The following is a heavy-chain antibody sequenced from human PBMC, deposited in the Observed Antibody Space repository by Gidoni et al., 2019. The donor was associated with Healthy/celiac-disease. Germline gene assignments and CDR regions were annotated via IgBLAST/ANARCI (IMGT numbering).Heavy chain of an antibody. D-gene: IGHD3-16*01. CDR1: GFTFDDYA. V-gene: IGHV3-9*01. J-gene: IGHJ3*02. CDR2: ISWNSGSI. CDR3: AKDIYDYIWGSYRVGGAFDI. Sequence: EVQLVESGGGLVQPGRSLRLSCAASGFTFDDYAMHWVRQAPGKGLEWVSGISWNSGSIGYADSVKGRFTISRDNAKNSLYLQMNSLRAEDTALYYCAKDIYDYIWGSYRVGGAFDIWGQGTMVTVSS.